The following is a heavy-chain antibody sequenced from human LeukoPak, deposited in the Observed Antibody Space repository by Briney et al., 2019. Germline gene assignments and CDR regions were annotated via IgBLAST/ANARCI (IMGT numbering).Heavy chain of an antibody. J-gene: IGHJ4*02. CDR2: ISGSGGST. V-gene: IGHV3-23*01. CDR1: GFTFSSYA. Sequence: GGSLRLSCAASGFTFSSYAMSWVRQAPGKGLEWVSAISGSGGSTYYADSVKGRFTISRENAKNSLYLQMNSLRAGDTAAYYCATTVAGTRWALGYWGQGTLVTVSS. D-gene: IGHD6-19*01. CDR3: ATTVAGTRWALGY.